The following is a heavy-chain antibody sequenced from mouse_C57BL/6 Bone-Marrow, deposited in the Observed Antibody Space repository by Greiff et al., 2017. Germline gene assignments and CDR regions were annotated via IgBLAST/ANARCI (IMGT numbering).Heavy chain of an antibody. CDR1: GYSITSGYY. D-gene: IGHD1-1*01. CDR3: ARITTVVAEGFAY. J-gene: IGHJ3*01. Sequence: EVKLMESGPGLVKPSQSLSLTCSVTGYSITSGYYWNWIRQFPGNKLEWMGYISYDGSNNYNPSLKNRISITRDTSKNQFFLKLNSVTTEDTATXYCARITTVVAEGFAYWGQGTLVTVSA. CDR2: ISYDGSN. V-gene: IGHV3-6*01.